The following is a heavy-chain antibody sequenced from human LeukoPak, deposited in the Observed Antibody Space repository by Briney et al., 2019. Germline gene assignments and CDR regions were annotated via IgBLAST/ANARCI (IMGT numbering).Heavy chain of an antibody. J-gene: IGHJ2*01. CDR2: IYHAGKT. V-gene: IGHV4-38-2*01. CDR3: AAVRLNGDRRYWYFDF. Sequence: SETLSLTCAVSGSSISSNYYWGWIRLPPEKGLEWIANIYHAGKTYYNPSLKSRVTMSADTSKNQFSLQLSSVTAVDAAVYYCAAVRLNGDRRYWYFDFWGRGTLVTVSS. CDR1: GSSISSNYY. D-gene: IGHD2-8*01.